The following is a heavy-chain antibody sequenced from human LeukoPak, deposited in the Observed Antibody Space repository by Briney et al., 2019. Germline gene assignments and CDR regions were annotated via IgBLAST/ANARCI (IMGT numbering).Heavy chain of an antibody. V-gene: IGHV3-53*01. CDR3: ARGRGDD. J-gene: IGHJ4*02. CDR1: GVAVNSYF. Sequence: GGSLRLSCVVAGVAVNSYFMGWVRQAPGKGLEWVSLISTEGLTYYADSVKGRFTISRDNSKNSLYLQMNSLRAEDTAFYYCARGRGDDWGQGTLVTVSS. CDR2: ISTEGLT.